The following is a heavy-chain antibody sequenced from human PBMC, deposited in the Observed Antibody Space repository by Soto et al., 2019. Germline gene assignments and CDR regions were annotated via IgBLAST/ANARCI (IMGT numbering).Heavy chain of an antibody. Sequence: EVQLVESGGGLVQPGGSLRLSCAASGISVSNSYMTWVRQAPGKGLEWVSVISSDDRTYYADSVRGRSTISRDYSKNTLYLEMNSLRAGDTAVYHCARDTLGGAYDFCHGGQGTLVTVSS. J-gene: IGHJ4*02. CDR2: ISSDDRT. CDR3: ARDTLGGAYDFCH. D-gene: IGHD3-3*01. CDR1: GISVSNSY. V-gene: IGHV3-66*01.